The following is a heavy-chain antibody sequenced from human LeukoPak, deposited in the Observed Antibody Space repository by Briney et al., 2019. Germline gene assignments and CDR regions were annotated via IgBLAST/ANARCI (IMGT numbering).Heavy chain of an antibody. CDR1: GGSISSYY. CDR2: IYYSGTT. J-gene: IGHJ4*02. D-gene: IGHD6-13*01. Sequence: SETLSLTCTVSGGSISSYYWSWIRQPPGKGLEWIGYIYYSGTTNYNPSLKSRVTISVDTSKNQFSLKLSSVTAADTAVYYCARGVYIAAAQYGYWGQGTLVSVPS. CDR3: ARGVYIAAAQYGY. V-gene: IGHV4-59*01.